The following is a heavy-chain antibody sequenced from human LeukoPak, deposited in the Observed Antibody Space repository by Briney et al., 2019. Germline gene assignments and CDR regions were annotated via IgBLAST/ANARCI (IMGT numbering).Heavy chain of an antibody. J-gene: IGHJ5*02. CDR3: ARHGITMVRGVIIPNWFDP. CDR1: GGSISSSSYY. V-gene: IGHV4-39*07. Sequence: PSETLSLTCTVSGGSISSSSYYWGWIRQPPGKGLEWIGSIYYSGSTYYNPSLKSRVTISVDTSKNQFSLKLSSVTAADTAVYYCARHGITMVRGVIIPNWFDPWGQGTLVTVSS. CDR2: IYYSGST. D-gene: IGHD3-10*01.